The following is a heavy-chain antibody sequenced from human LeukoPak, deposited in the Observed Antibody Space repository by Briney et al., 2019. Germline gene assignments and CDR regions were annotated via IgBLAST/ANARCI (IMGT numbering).Heavy chain of an antibody. D-gene: IGHD3-22*01. V-gene: IGHV1-18*01. CDR3: ARDCDRSGYYCY. CDR1: GYTFTSYG. CDR2: ISGDNGNT. J-gene: IGHJ4*02. Sequence: ASVKVSCKASGYTFTSYGITWVRQAPGQGLECMGWISGDNGNTYYAQKLQGRVTMTTDTSTSTAYIELMSLRSDDTAVYYCARDCDRSGYYCYWSQGTLVTVSS.